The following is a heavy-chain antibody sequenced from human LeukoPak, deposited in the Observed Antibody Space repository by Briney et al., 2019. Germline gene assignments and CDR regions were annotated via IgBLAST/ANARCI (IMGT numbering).Heavy chain of an antibody. CDR3: ASQTMTTADY. CDR1: GGSISSNY. V-gene: IGHV4-59*12. D-gene: IGHD4-17*01. CDR2: IHYSGST. Sequence: SETLSLTCTVSGGSISSNYWSWIRQPPGKGLEWIGYIHYSGSTYYNPSLKSRVTISVDTSKNQFSLNLSSVTAADTAVYYCASQTMTTADYWGQGTLVTVSS. J-gene: IGHJ4*02.